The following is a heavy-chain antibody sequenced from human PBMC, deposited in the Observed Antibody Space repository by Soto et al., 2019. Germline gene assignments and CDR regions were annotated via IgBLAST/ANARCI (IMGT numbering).Heavy chain of an antibody. V-gene: IGHV3-72*01. CDR2: TRNKVNSYTT. J-gene: IGHJ4*02. Sequence: EVQLVESGGGLVQPGGSLILSCAASGFSFSDHYMDWVRQAPGKGLEWVGRTRNKVNSYTTEYAASVKGRFTISRDDSKNPMFLEVKSLKSEDTAVYYCSASGGYYRDFDYWGLGTLVNVSS. CDR3: SASGGYYRDFDY. D-gene: IGHD3-10*01. CDR1: GFSFSDHY.